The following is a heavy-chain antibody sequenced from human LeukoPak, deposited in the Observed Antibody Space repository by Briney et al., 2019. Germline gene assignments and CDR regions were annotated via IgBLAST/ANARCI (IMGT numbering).Heavy chain of an antibody. J-gene: IGHJ4*02. V-gene: IGHV3-66*01. D-gene: IGHD6-6*01. CDR3: ARDSSSYYFDY. Sequence: GGSLRLSCAASGFTVTSNHMNWVCQAPGKGLERVSIIYTGGNTHYADSLKDRFTISRDDSINTLYLQMNSLRAEDTAVYYCARDSSSYYFDYWGQGTLVTVSS. CDR2: IYTGGNT. CDR1: GFTVTSNH.